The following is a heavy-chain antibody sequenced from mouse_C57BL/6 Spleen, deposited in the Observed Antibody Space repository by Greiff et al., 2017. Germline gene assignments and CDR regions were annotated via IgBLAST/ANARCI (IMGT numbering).Heavy chain of an antibody. CDR1: GYTFTSYG. Sequence: QVQLQQSGAELARPGASVKLSCKASGYTFTSYGISWVKQRTGQGLEWIGEIYPRSGNTYYNEKFKGKATLTADKSSSTAYMELRSLTSEDSAVYFCARSYCEDAMDYWGQGTSVTVSS. V-gene: IGHV1-81*01. J-gene: IGHJ4*01. CDR2: IYPRSGNT. CDR3: ARSYCEDAMDY. D-gene: IGHD1-1*01.